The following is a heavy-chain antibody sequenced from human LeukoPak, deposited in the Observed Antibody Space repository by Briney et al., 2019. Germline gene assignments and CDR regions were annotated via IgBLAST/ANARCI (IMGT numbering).Heavy chain of an antibody. J-gene: IGHJ3*02. V-gene: IGHV3-66*04. CDR3: ARRELVRGAFDI. D-gene: IGHD6-13*01. Sequence: GGSLRLSCAASGFTVSSNYMSCVRQAPGKGLEWVSVIYSGGSTYYADSVKGRFTISRDNSKNTLYLQMNSLRAEDTAVYYCARRELVRGAFDIWGQGTMVTVSS. CDR2: IYSGGST. CDR1: GFTVSSNY.